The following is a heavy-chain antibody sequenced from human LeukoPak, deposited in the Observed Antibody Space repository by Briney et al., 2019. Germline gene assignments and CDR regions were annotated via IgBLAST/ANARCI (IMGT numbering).Heavy chain of an antibody. CDR3: ARDLGEQTNWFDP. Sequence: SQTLSLTCTVSGGSLSSGDYYWSWIRQPPGTGLEWIGYIYYSGSTYYNPSLKSRVTISVDTSKNQFSLKLSSVTAADTAVYYCARDLGEQTNWFDPWGQGTLVTVSS. V-gene: IGHV4-30-4*01. J-gene: IGHJ5*02. D-gene: IGHD3-10*01. CDR2: IYYSGST. CDR1: GGSLSSGDYY.